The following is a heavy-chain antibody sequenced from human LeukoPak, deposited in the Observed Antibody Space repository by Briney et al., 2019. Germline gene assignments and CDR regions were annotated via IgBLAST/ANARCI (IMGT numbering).Heavy chain of an antibody. J-gene: IGHJ3*01. CDR3: AKERSSILDDAFDF. CDR1: GFTFGDYA. Sequence: GGSLRLSSAASGFTFGDYAMHWVRQTPGKGLEWVSGIDWNSSNMVYADSVKGRFTISRDNAKNSLYLQMSSLRAEDMALYYCAKERSSILDDAFDFWGQGTMVTVSS. V-gene: IGHV3-9*03. CDR2: IDWNSSNM. D-gene: IGHD3-9*01.